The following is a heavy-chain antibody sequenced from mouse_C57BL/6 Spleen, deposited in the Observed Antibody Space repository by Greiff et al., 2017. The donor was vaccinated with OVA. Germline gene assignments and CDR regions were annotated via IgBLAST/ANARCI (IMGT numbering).Heavy chain of an antibody. J-gene: IGHJ3*01. D-gene: IGHD2-2*01. CDR1: GYAFTNYL. CDR3: ARDGYDVEAY. Sequence: VKLQESGAELVRPGTSVKVSCKASGYAFTNYLIEWVKQRPGQGLEWIGVINPGSGGTNYNEKFKGKATLTADKSSSTAYMQLSSLTPEDSAVYFCARDGYDVEAYWGQGTLVTVSA. V-gene: IGHV1-54*01. CDR2: INPGSGGT.